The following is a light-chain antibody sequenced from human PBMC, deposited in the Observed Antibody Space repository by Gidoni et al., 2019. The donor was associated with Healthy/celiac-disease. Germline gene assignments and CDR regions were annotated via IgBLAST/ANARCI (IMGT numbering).Light chain of an antibody. J-gene: IGKJ1*01. Sequence: EIGLTKSPGTLSLSPGERATLSCRASQSVSSSYLAWYQQKPGQAPRLLIYGASSRATGIPDWFSGSWSGTYFTLTISRLEPEYFAVYCCQQYGSSPTTFXQXTKVEIK. V-gene: IGKV3-20*01. CDR2: GAS. CDR3: QQYGSSPTT. CDR1: QSVSSSY.